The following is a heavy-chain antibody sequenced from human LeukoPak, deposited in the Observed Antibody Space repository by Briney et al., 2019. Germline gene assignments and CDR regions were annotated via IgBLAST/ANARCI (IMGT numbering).Heavy chain of an antibody. J-gene: IGHJ5*02. Sequence: GASVKVSCKAFGYTFTSNYMHWVRQAPGRGPEWMGVISPSGGSTTYAQKFQGRVTLTRDMSTSTDYLELSSLRSEDTAVYYCASGSGYFTIFGVVTQGGFDPWGQGTLVTVSS. D-gene: IGHD3-3*01. CDR2: ISPSGGST. CDR1: GYTFTSNY. V-gene: IGHV1-46*01. CDR3: ASGSGYFTIFGVVTQGGFDP.